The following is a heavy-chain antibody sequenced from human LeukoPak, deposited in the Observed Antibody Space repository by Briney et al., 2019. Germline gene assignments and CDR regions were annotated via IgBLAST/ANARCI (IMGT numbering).Heavy chain of an antibody. CDR2: LSLCDAK. CDR3: AHRLVDTTVLTGFDY. V-gene: IGHV2-5*01. Sequence: SGPTLVTPTQTLTLTCTFSGFSLSNSRVGVGWIRQPPGKALVWLALLSLCDAKCYSPSLKSRLTIAKDTSKNQVVLRVTNMEPVDTATYYCAHRLVDTTVLTGFDYWGQGTPVTVSS. CDR1: GFSLSNSRVG. D-gene: IGHD5-18*01. J-gene: IGHJ4*02.